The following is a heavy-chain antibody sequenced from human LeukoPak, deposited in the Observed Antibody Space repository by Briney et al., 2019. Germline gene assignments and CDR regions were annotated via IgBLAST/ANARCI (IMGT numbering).Heavy chain of an antibody. D-gene: IGHD3-10*01. CDR2: ISYDRSNK. CDR3: AKDRYGSGSYYGNDY. J-gene: IGHJ4*02. Sequence: PGGSLRLSCAASGFTFSSYGMHWVRQAPGKGLEWVAVISYDRSNKYYADSVKGRFTISRDDSKNTLYLQMNSLRAEDTAVYYCAKDRYGSGSYYGNDYWGQGTLVTVSS. V-gene: IGHV3-30*18. CDR1: GFTFSSYG.